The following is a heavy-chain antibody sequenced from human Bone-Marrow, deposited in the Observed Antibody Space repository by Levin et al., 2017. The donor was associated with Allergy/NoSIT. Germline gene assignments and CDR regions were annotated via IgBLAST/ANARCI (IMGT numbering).Heavy chain of an antibody. Sequence: PSQTLSLTCTVSGGSISNSYWSWIRQPPGKGLEWIGYIYYSGSTTYNPSLKSRVTISVDTSKNQFSLKVTSVTAADTAVYYCARIGGSVSTGLDYWGQGVLVTVSS. CDR2: IYYSGST. D-gene: IGHD3-16*01. V-gene: IGHV4-59*01. CDR1: GGSISNSY. CDR3: ARIGGSVSTGLDY. J-gene: IGHJ4*02.